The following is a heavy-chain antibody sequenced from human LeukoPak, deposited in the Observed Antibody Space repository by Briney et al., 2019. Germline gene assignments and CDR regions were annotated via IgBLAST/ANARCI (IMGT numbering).Heavy chain of an antibody. CDR2: SDSDGSP. CDR1: GFTFSSYA. V-gene: IGHV3-23*01. CDR3: AKIGVIGQWYYDI. D-gene: IGHD2-21*01. Sequence: GGSLRLSCAASGFTFSSYAITWVREAPGKGLEWVSTSDSDGSPYYAGSVKGRFTISRDNSKNTLYLQMNSLRAEDTAVYYCAKIGVIGQWYYDIWGRGALVTVSS. J-gene: IGHJ2*01.